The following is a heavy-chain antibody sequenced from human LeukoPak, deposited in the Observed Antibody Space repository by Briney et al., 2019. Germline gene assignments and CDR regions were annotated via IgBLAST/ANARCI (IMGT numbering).Heavy chain of an antibody. CDR3: ARDRTTVTTGYYGMDV. Sequence: ASVKVSCKASGYTFTGYYMHWVRQAPGQGLERMGWINPNTGVTNYAQEFQGRVTLTRDTSIITAYMELTRLRSDDTAVYYCARDRTTVTTGYYGMDVWGQGTTVTVSS. D-gene: IGHD4-17*01. V-gene: IGHV1-2*02. J-gene: IGHJ6*02. CDR2: INPNTGVT. CDR1: GYTFTGYY.